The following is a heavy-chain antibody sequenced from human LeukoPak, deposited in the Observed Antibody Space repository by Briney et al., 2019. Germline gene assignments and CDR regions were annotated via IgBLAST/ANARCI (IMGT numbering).Heavy chain of an antibody. Sequence: GGSLRLSCAASGFTFSSYEMNWVRQAPGKGLEWVSYISYSPSTIYYADSVKGRFTISRDNAKNSLYLQMNSLRAEDTAVYYCARLGVAFDYWGQGSLVTVSS. D-gene: IGHD3-16*01. J-gene: IGHJ4*02. CDR2: ISYSPSTI. CDR1: GFTFSSYE. V-gene: IGHV3-48*03. CDR3: ARLGVAFDY.